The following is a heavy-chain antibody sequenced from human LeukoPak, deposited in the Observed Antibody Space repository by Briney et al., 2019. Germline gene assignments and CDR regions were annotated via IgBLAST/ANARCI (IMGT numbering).Heavy chain of an antibody. CDR2: INSDGSST. V-gene: IGHV3-74*01. CDR1: GFTFSSYA. J-gene: IGHJ6*02. D-gene: IGHD3-3*02. CDR3: ARVRMHFYYYDMDV. Sequence: GGSLRPSCAASGFTFSSYAMSWVRQAPGKGLVWVSRINSDGSSTSYADSVKGRFTISRDNAKNTLYLQMNSLRAEDTAVYYCARVRMHFYYYDMDVWGQGTTVTVSS.